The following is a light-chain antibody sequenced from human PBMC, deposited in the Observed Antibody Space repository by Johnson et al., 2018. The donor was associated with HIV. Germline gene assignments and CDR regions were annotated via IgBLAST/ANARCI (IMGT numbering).Light chain of an antibody. CDR1: SSNIGNNY. Sequence: QSVLTQPPSVSAAPGQKVTISCSGSSSNIGNNYVSWYQQLPGTAPKLLIYDNNKRPSGIPDRFSGSKSGTSATLGITGLQTGDEADYYCGTWDSSLSRYVFDTGTNVTVL. V-gene: IGLV1-51*01. CDR3: GTWDSSLSRYV. J-gene: IGLJ1*01. CDR2: DNN.